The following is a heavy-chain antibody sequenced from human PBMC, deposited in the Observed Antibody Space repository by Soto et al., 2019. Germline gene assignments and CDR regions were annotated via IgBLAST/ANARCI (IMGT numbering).Heavy chain of an antibody. CDR2: INSDGSST. D-gene: IGHD6-13*01. CDR3: ARDIGQLVENDAFDI. CDR1: GFTFSSYW. J-gene: IGHJ3*02. Sequence: LRLSCAASGFTFSSYWMHWVRQAPGKGLVWVSRINSDGSSTSYADSVKGRFTISRDNAKNTLYLQMNSLRAEDTAVYYCARDIGQLVENDAFDIWGQGTMVTVSS. V-gene: IGHV3-74*01.